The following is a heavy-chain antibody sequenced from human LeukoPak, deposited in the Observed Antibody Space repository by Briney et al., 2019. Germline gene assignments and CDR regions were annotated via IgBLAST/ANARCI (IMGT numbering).Heavy chain of an antibody. V-gene: IGHV4-34*01. J-gene: IGHJ4*02. Sequence: SETPSLTCAVYGGSFSGYYWSWIRQPPGKGLEWIGEINHSGSTNYNPSLKSRVTISVDTSKNQFSLKLSSVTAADTAVYYCATRRYGGKVYFDYWGQGTLVTVSS. CDR3: ATRRYGGKVYFDY. D-gene: IGHD4-23*01. CDR1: GGSFSGYY. CDR2: INHSGST.